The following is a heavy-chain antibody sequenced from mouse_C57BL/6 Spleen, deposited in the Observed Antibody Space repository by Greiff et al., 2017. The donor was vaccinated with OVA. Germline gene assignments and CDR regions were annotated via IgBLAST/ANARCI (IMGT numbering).Heavy chain of an antibody. CDR2: IYPGDGDT. CDR3: ARSGLLWFAY. CDR1: GYAFSSSW. D-gene: IGHD2-3*01. V-gene: IGHV1-82*01. J-gene: IGHJ3*01. Sequence: QVQLQQSGPELVKPGASVKISCKASGYAFSSSWMNWVKQRPGKGLEWIGRIYPGDGDTNYNGKFKGKATLTADKSSSTAYMQLSSRTSEDSAVYFCARSGLLWFAYWGQGTLVTVSA.